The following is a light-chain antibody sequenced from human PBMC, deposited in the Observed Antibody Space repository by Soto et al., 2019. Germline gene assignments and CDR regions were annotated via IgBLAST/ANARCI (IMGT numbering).Light chain of an antibody. Sequence: EIVMTQSPATLSVSPGERVTLSCRASQSVTSDLAWYQHKPGQAPRLLISGASSGAIGIPARFSGSGPGTDCTLAISTLEPEDFAVYYCQQYASGTLGQGTKGDTK. J-gene: IGKJ1*01. V-gene: IGKV3-15*01. CDR2: GAS. CDR3: QQYASGT. CDR1: QSVTSD.